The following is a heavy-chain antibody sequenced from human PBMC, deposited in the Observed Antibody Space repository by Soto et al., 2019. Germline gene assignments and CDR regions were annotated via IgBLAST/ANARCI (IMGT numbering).Heavy chain of an antibody. J-gene: IGHJ6*02. V-gene: IGHV1-69*12. Sequence: QVQLVQSGAEVKKPGSSVKVSCKAPGGTFTTYGITWVRQAPGQGLEWMGEIIPMLGTSTFAQNFQGRVTISADESTNTAYMEPRSLTSEDTAVYFCARGRHCSGNRCGDYNGMDVWGQGTTVTVSS. CDR1: GGTFTTYG. CDR3: ARGRHCSGNRCGDYNGMDV. CDR2: IIPMLGTS. D-gene: IGHD2-15*01.